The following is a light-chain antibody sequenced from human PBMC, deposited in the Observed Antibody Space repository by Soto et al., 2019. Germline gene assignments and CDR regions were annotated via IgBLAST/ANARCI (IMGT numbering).Light chain of an antibody. CDR1: DSDVGAYNF. CDR3: NSVTSSDTWV. V-gene: IGLV2-14*01. CDR2: KVV. J-gene: IGLJ3*02. Sequence: QSALTQPASVSGSPGQSITISCTGTDSDVGAYNFVSWYQQQPGKAPKLLIYKVVHRPSGVSDRFFGTNSGNTAPLTISGLPHEDDADYYCNSVTSSDTWVFGGGTKLTVL.